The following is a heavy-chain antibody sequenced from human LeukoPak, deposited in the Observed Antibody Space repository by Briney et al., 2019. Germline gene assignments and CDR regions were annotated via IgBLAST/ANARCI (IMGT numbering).Heavy chain of an antibody. D-gene: IGHD6-13*01. Sequence: PSETLSLTCTVSGGSISSYYWSWIRQPAGKGLEWIGRIYTSGSTNYNPSLKSRVTMSVDTSKNQFSLKLSSVTAADTAVYYCARDLYSSSWYAFDYWGQGTLVTVYS. CDR3: ARDLYSSSWYAFDY. J-gene: IGHJ4*02. CDR2: IYTSGST. V-gene: IGHV4-4*07. CDR1: GGSISSYY.